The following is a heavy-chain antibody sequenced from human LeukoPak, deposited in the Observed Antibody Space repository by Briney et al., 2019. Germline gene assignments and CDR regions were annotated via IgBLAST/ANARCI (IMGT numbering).Heavy chain of an antibody. Sequence: GGSLRLSCAASGFTFSSYWMHWVRQAPGKGLVWVSRINTDGSSTSYADSVKGRFTISRDNAKNTLYLQMNSLRAEDTAVYYCASVPSSSGWYEIDYWGQGTLVPVSS. V-gene: IGHV3-74*01. CDR2: INTDGSST. CDR3: ASVPSSSGWYEIDY. CDR1: GFTFSSYW. D-gene: IGHD6-19*01. J-gene: IGHJ4*02.